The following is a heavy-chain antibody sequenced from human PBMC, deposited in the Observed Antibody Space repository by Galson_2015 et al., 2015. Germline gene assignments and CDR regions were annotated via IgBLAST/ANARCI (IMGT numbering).Heavy chain of an antibody. D-gene: IGHD6-13*01. CDR1: GFTFSSYA. J-gene: IGHJ4*02. CDR3: AKLGGYSSTWSYFDY. V-gene: IGHV3-23*01. Sequence: SLRLSCAASGFTFSSYAMSWVRQAPGEGLEWVSGISGSGGSTDYADSVKGRFTISRDNSKSTLYLQMNSLRAEDTALYYCAKLGGYSSTWSYFDYWGQGTLVAVSS. CDR2: ISGSGGST.